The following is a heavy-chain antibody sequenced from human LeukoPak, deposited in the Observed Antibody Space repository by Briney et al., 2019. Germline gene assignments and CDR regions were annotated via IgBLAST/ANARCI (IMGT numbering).Heavy chain of an antibody. CDR3: AKVPTVTPTG. J-gene: IGHJ4*02. V-gene: IGHV3-23*01. CDR2: ISGSGGST. D-gene: IGHD4-4*01. Sequence: GGSLRLSCAASGFTFSSNGMNWVRQAPGKGLEWVSAISGSGGSTYYADSVKGRFTISRDNSKNTLYLQMNSLRAEDTAVYYCAKVPTVTPTGWGQGTLVTVSS. CDR1: GFTFSSNG.